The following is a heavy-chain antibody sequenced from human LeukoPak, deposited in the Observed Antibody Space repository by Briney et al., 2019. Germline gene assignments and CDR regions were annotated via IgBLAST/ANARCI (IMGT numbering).Heavy chain of an antibody. J-gene: IGHJ3*02. CDR3: ARERSSGYNDAFDI. V-gene: IGHV1-46*01. CDR2: INPSGGNT. CDR1: GYTFTRYY. D-gene: IGHD3-22*01. Sequence: ASVKVSCKASGYTFTRYYMHWVRQAPGQGLEWMGIINPSGGNTNYAQKFQGRVTMTRDMSTSTAYMELSSLRSEDTAVYYCARERSSGYNDAFDIWGQGTMVTVSS.